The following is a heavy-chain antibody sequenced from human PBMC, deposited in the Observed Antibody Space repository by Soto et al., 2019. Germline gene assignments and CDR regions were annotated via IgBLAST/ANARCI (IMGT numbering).Heavy chain of an antibody. CDR2: VSHDGRNT. CDR3: AKGGRQWLVTSDFNY. V-gene: IGHV3-30*18. J-gene: IGHJ4*02. CDR1: WFTFSDYA. D-gene: IGHD6-19*01. Sequence: WGSLRLPWPASWFTFSDYAMHWVRQAPGKGLEWVAVVSHDGRNTHYADSVKGRFTISRGSSKNTVSLEMTSLRAEDTAVYYCAKGGRQWLVTSDFNYWGQGALVTVSS.